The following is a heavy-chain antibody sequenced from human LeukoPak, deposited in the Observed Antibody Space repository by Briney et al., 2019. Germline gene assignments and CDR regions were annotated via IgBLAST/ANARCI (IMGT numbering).Heavy chain of an antibody. CDR2: IIPIPGIA. CDR1: GSTFSSYA. V-gene: IGHV1-69*04. D-gene: IGHD2-2*01. J-gene: IGHJ4*02. Sequence: SVKVSCKASGSTFSSYAISWVRQAPGQGLEWMGRIIPIPGIANYAQKFQGRVTITADKSTSTAYMELSSLRSEDTAVYYCARAFLASHFRRYYFDYWGQGTLVTVSS. CDR3: ARAFLASHFRRYYFDY.